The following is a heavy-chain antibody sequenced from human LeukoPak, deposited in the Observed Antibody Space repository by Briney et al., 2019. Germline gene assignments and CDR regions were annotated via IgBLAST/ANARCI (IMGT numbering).Heavy chain of an antibody. CDR3: ARAGYYDSSGYYDY. V-gene: IGHV1-46*01. Sequence: ASVKVSFKASGGTFSSYAISWVRQAPGQGLEWMGIINPSGGSTSYAQKFQGRVTMTRDTSTSTVYMELSSLRSEDTAVYYCARAGYYDSSGYYDYWGQGTLVTVSS. CDR1: GGTFSSYA. J-gene: IGHJ4*02. CDR2: INPSGGST. D-gene: IGHD3-22*01.